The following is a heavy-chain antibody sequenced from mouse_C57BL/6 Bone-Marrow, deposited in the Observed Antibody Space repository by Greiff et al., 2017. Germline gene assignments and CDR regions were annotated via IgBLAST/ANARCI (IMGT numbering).Heavy chain of an antibody. Sequence: VQLQQPGAELVKPGASVKLSCKASGYTFTSYWMQWVKQRPGQGLEWIGEIDPSDSYTNSNQKFKGKATLTVDTSSSTAYMQLSSLTSEDSAVYYCASEGIYDGYGAWFAYWGQGTLVTVSA. CDR1: GYTFTSYW. J-gene: IGHJ3*01. V-gene: IGHV1-50*01. CDR2: IDPSDSYT. D-gene: IGHD2-3*01. CDR3: ASEGIYDGYGAWFAY.